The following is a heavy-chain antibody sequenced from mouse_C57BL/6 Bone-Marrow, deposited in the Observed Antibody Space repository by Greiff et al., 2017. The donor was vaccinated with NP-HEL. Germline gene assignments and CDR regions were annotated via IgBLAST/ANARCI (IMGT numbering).Heavy chain of an antibody. J-gene: IGHJ3*01. Sequence: QVQLQQPGAELVRPGTSVKLSCKASGYTFTSYWMHWVKQRPGQGLEWIGVIDPSDSYTKYNQKFKGKATLTVDTSSSTAYMQLSSLTSEDSAVYYCARVGVSTMVTTRTWFAYWGQGTLVTVSA. CDR1: GYTFTSYW. D-gene: IGHD2-2*01. CDR2: IDPSDSYT. V-gene: IGHV1-59*01. CDR3: ARVGVSTMVTTRTWFAY.